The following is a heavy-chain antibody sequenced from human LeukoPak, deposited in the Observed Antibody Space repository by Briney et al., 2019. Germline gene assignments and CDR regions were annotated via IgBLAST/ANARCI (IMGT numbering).Heavy chain of an antibody. CDR3: ARTWVNYYYYYMDV. D-gene: IGHD3-16*01. CDR2: ISSSGSTI. CDR1: GFTFSDYY. Sequence: GGSLRLSCAASGFTFSDYYMSWIRQAPGKGLEWVSYISSSGSTIYYADSVKGRFTISRDNAKNSLYLQMNSLRAEDTAAYYCARTWVNYYYYYMDVWGKGTTVTVPS. J-gene: IGHJ6*03. V-gene: IGHV3-11*04.